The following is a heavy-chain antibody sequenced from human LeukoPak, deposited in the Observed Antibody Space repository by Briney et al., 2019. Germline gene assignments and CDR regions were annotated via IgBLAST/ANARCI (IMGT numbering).Heavy chain of an antibody. J-gene: IGHJ4*02. CDR1: GGSFSGYY. D-gene: IGHD4-17*01. CDR2: INHSGST. Sequence: PSETLSLTCAVYGGSFSGYYWGWIRQPPGKGLEWIGEINHSGSTNYNPSLKSRVTISVDTSKNQFSLKLSSVTAADTAVYYCATTTATRNYWGQGTLVTVSS. CDR3: ATTTATRNY. V-gene: IGHV4-34*01.